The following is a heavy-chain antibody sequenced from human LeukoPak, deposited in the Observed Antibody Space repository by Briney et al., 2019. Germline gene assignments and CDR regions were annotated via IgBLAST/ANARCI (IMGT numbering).Heavy chain of an antibody. Sequence: GASVKVSCKASGYTFTSYGISRVRQAPGKGLEWVSSISSSSSYIYYADSVRGRFTISRDNAKNSLYLQMNSVRAEDTAVYYCARAASLGGDYGMDVWGQGTTVTVSS. CDR1: GYTFTSYG. V-gene: IGHV3-21*01. CDR3: ARAASLGGDYGMDV. J-gene: IGHJ6*02. D-gene: IGHD2-21*01. CDR2: ISSSSSYI.